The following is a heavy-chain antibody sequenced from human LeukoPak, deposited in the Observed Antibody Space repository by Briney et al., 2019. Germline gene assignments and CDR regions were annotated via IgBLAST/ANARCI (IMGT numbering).Heavy chain of an antibody. V-gene: IGHV3-73*01. CDR2: IRSKANSYAT. D-gene: IGHD4-17*01. J-gene: IGHJ6*02. CDR1: GFTFSGSA. Sequence: GGSLRLSCAASGFTFSGSAMHWVRQASGKGLEWVGRIRSKANSYATAYAASVKGRFPISRDDSKNTAYLQMNSLKTEDTAVYYCTRPPPTTVTTGHGMDVWGQGTTVTVSS. CDR3: TRPPPTTVTTGHGMDV.